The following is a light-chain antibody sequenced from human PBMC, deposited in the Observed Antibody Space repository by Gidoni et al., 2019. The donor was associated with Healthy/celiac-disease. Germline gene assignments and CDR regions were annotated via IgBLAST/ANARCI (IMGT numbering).Light chain of an antibody. CDR3: QQYNSYSPEYT. CDR1: QSISSW. CDR2: DAS. Sequence: DIQKTQSPSTLSASVGDRVTITCRASQSISSWLAWYQQKPGKAPKLLIYDASSLESGVPSRFSGSGSGTEFTLTISSLQPDDFATYYCQQYNSYSPEYTFGQXTKLEIK. V-gene: IGKV1-5*01. J-gene: IGKJ2*01.